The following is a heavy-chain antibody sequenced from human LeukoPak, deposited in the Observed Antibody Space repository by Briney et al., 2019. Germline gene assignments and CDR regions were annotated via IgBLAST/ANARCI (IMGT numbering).Heavy chain of an antibody. J-gene: IGHJ6*03. V-gene: IGHV3-49*03. CDR1: GFTFGDYA. CDR3: TREEYSSTWRYYYYYMDV. CDR2: IRSKAYGGTT. Sequence: GGSLRLSCTASGFTFGDYAMSWFRQAPGKGLEWVGFIRSKAYGGTTEYAASVKGRFTISRDDSKSIAYLQMNSLKTEDTAVYYCTREEYSSTWRYYYYYMDVWGKGTTVTVSS. D-gene: IGHD6-13*01.